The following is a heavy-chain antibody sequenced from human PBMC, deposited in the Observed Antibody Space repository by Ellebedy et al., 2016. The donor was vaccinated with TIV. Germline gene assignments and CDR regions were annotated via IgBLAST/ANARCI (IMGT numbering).Heavy chain of an antibody. J-gene: IGHJ5*02. D-gene: IGHD3-10*02. CDR2: ISGSATRT. V-gene: IGHV3-23*01. Sequence: GGSLRLXCAASGFSFITYAMSWVRQAPGKGLEWVSGISGSATRTYYADSVKGRFTISRDNSKNTLYLQMNSLRAEDTAVYYCAKDSITMFFDPWGHGTLVTVSS. CDR1: GFSFITYA. CDR3: AKDSITMFFDP.